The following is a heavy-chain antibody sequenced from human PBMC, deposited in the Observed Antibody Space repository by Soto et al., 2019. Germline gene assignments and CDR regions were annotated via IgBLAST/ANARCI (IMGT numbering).Heavy chain of an antibody. CDR2: IKSKTDGGTT. J-gene: IGHJ4*02. V-gene: IGHV3-15*01. CDR3: TTDLRQQGY. Sequence: PAGCLRLSCAACGFTFSNAWMGWVRQATGKGLEWVGRIKSKTDGGTTDYAAPVKGRFTISRDDSKNTLYLQMNSRKTEDTAVYYRTTDLRQQGYWGQGTLVTVSS. D-gene: IGHD2-2*01. CDR1: GFTFSNAW.